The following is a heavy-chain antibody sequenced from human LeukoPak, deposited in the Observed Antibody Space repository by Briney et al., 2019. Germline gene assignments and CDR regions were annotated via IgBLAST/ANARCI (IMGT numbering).Heavy chain of an antibody. CDR1: GGSFSGYY. V-gene: IGHV4-34*01. CDR3: ARHGYCSSTSCYPFDY. Sequence: SETLSLTCAVYGGSFSGYYWSWIRQPPGKGLEWIGEINHSGSTNYNPSLKSRVTISVDTSKNRFSLKLSSVTAADTAVYYCARHGYCSSTSCYPFDYWGQGTLVTVSS. J-gene: IGHJ4*02. D-gene: IGHD2-2*03. CDR2: INHSGST.